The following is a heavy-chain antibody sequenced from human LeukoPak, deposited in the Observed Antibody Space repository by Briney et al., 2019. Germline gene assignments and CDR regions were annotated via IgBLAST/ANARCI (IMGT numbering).Heavy chain of an antibody. CDR1: GGSFGGYY. CDR3: ARESRVFIGDGYYLDS. CDR2: INHSGST. J-gene: IGHJ4*02. V-gene: IGHV4-34*01. D-gene: IGHD3-3*01. Sequence: PSETLSLTCAVYGGSFGGYYWSWIRQPPGKGLEWIGEINHSGSTNYNPSLKSRVTISVDTSKNQFSLRLTPVTAADTAIYYCARESRVFIGDGYYLDSWGPGTLITVSS.